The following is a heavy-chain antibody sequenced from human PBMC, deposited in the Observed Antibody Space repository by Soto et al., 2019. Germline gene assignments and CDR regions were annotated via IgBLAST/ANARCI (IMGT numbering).Heavy chain of an antibody. D-gene: IGHD3-10*01. CDR2: ISGSGGST. J-gene: IGHJ4*02. CDR3: AKSFQLRLGELLFDF. V-gene: IGHV3-23*01. CDR1: GFTFSSYA. Sequence: GFLRLSCAASGFTFSSYAMSWVRQAPGKGLEWVSAISGSGGSTYYADSVKGRFTISRDNSKNTLYLQMNSLRAEDTAVYFCAKSFQLRLGELLFDFPGQGPLVTVSS.